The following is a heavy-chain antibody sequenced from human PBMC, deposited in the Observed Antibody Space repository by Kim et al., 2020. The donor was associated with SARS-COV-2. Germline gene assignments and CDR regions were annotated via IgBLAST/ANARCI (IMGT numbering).Heavy chain of an antibody. CDR1: GFTFSSYS. V-gene: IGHV3-21*01. J-gene: IGHJ4*02. Sequence: GGSLRLSCAASGFTFSSYSMNWVRQAPGKGLEWVSSISSSSYIYYADSVKGRFTISRDNAKNSLYLQMNSLRAEDTAVYYCARAGCGGDCYDYWGQGTLVTVSS. D-gene: IGHD2-21*02. CDR2: ISSSSYI. CDR3: ARAGCGGDCYDY.